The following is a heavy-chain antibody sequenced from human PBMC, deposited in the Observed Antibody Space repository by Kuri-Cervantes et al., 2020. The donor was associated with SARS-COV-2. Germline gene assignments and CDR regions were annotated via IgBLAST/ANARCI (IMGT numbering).Heavy chain of an antibody. D-gene: IGHD7-27*01. V-gene: IGHV1-2*02. CDR2: INPNSGGT. CDR1: GYTFTGYY. J-gene: IGHJ6*03. CDR3: ARGLGNNYYYMDV. Sequence: ASVKVSCKASGYTFTGYYMHWVRQAPGQGLEWMGWINPNSGGTNYARKFQGRVTMTRDTSISTAYMELSRLRSDDTAAYYCARGLGNNYYYMDVWGKGTTVTVSS.